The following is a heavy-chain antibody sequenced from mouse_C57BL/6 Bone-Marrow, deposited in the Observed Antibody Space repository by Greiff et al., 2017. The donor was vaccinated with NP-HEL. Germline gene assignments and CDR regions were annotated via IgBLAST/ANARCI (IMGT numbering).Heavy chain of an antibody. V-gene: IGHV14-4*01. CDR2: IDPENGDT. J-gene: IGHJ1*03. D-gene: IGHD1-1*01. CDR1: GFNIKDDY. Sequence: EVKLVESGAELVRPGASVKLSCTASGFNIKDDYMHWVKQRPEQGLEWIGWIDPENGDTEYASKFQGKATITADTSSNTAYLQLSSLTSEDTAVYYCTTYYYGSSWRYFDVWGTGTTVTVSS. CDR3: TTYYYGSSWRYFDV.